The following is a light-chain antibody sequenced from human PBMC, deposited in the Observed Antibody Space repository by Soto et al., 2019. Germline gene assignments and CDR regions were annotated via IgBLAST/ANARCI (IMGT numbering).Light chain of an antibody. CDR3: SSYSSRNTLVI. CDR1: SSDIGDYNY. Sequence: QSALTQPASVSGSPGQSITISCTGTSSDIGDYNYVSWYQQPPGEAPILMISEVSNRPSGVSNRFSGYKSGSTASLTISGLQTYDEDDYYCSSYSSRNTLVIFGGGTKLTVL. CDR2: EVS. J-gene: IGLJ2*01. V-gene: IGLV2-14*01.